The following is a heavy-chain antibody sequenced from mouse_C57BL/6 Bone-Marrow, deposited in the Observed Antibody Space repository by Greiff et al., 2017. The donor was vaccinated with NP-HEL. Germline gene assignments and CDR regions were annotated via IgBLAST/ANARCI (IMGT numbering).Heavy chain of an antibody. V-gene: IGHV2-4*01. Sequence: QVQLQQSGPGLVQPSQRLSITCTVSGFSLTSYGVHWVRQPPGKGLEWLGVIWSGGSTDYNAAFISRLSISKDNSKSQVFFKMNSLQADDTAIYYCAKCPYDYDVGYAMDYWGQGTSVTVSS. D-gene: IGHD2-4*01. CDR1: GFSLTSYG. J-gene: IGHJ4*01. CDR2: IWSGGST. CDR3: AKCPYDYDVGYAMDY.